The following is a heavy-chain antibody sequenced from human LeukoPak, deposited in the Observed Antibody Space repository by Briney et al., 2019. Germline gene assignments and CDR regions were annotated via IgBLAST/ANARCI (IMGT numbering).Heavy chain of an antibody. V-gene: IGHV4-34*01. D-gene: IGHD3-10*01. CDR1: GGSFSGYY. J-gene: IGHJ2*01. CDR3: ARVVKLRFGESYWAFDL. Sequence: SETLSLTCAVYGGSFSGYYWSWIRQPPGKGLEWIGEINHSGSTNYNPSLKSRVTISVDTYKNQFSLKLSSVTAADTAVYYCARVVKLRFGESYWAFDLWGGGTLLTVSS. CDR2: INHSGST.